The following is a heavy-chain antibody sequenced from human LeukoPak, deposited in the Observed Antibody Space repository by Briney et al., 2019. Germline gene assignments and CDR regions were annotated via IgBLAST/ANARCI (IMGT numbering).Heavy chain of an antibody. V-gene: IGHV1-2*04. Sequence: ASVKVSCKASGYTFTGYYMHWVRQAPGQGLEWMGWINPNSGGTNYAQKFQGWVTMTRATSISTAYMELSRLRSDDTAVYYCARAVGPNILTGDAFDIWGQGTMVTVSS. CDR3: ARAVGPNILTGDAFDI. D-gene: IGHD3-9*01. CDR2: INPNSGGT. J-gene: IGHJ3*02. CDR1: GYTFTGYY.